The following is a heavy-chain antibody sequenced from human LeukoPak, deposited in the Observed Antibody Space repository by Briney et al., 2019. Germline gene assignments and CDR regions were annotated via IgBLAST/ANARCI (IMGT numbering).Heavy chain of an antibody. D-gene: IGHD3-10*01. CDR2: IYTSGST. V-gene: IGHV4-61*02. J-gene: IGHJ6*03. CDR3: ARVVRGVLPYYYYYYMDV. Sequence: SETLSLTCTVSGGSISSGSYYWSWIRQPAGKGLEWIGRIYTSGSTNYNPSLKSRVTMSVDTSKNQFSLKLSSVTAADTAVYYCARVVRGVLPYYYYYYMDVWGKGTTVTISS. CDR1: GGSISSGSYY.